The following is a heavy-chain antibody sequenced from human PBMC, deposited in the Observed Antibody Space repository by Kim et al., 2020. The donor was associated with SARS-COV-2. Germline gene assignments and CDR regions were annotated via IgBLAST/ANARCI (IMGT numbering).Heavy chain of an antibody. V-gene: IGHV4-39*01. Sequence: NPSLKSRVTISVDTSKNQFSLKLSSVTAADTAVYYCASTAVAGTDAFDIWGQGTMVTVSS. J-gene: IGHJ3*02. D-gene: IGHD6-19*01. CDR3: ASTAVAGTDAFDI.